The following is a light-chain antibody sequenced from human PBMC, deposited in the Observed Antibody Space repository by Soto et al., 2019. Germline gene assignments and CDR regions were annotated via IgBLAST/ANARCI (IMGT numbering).Light chain of an antibody. V-gene: IGKV3D-15*03. J-gene: IGKJ1*01. CDR2: QTS. Sequence: ERVMTQSPATLSVSPGERATLSCRASQSVSSNLAWYQQKPGQAPRLLIYQTSIRAAGIPARFSASGSGTDFTLTISDVQPEDFALYYCHQRQSWPRTFGQGTKVDIK. CDR1: QSVSSN. CDR3: HQRQSWPRT.